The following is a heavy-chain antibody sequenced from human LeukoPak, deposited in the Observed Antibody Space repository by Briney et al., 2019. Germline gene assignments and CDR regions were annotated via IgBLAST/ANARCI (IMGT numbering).Heavy chain of an antibody. CDR1: GFTFSSYG. D-gene: IGHD2-21*01. CDR3: AKDRPLYSVVPRYYFDY. CDR2: IRYDGSDK. J-gene: IGHJ4*02. Sequence: PGGSLRLSCAASGFTFSSYGMHWVRQAPGKGLEWVAFIRYDGSDKYYADSVKGRFTISRDNSKNTLYLQMNSLRAEDTAVYYCAKDRPLYSVVPRYYFDYWGQGTLVTVSS. V-gene: IGHV3-30*02.